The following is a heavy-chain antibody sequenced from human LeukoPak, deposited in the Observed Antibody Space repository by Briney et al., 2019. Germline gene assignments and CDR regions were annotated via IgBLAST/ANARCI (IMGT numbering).Heavy chain of an antibody. CDR1: GFTFSSYA. D-gene: IGHD2-21*02. CDR2: ISYDGSNK. Sequence: PGGSLRPSCAASGFTFSSYAMHWVRQAPGKGLEWVAVISYDGSNKYYADSVKGRFTISRDNSKNTLYLQMNSLRAEDTAVYYCARNTYCGGDCYWFDYWGQGTLVTVSS. J-gene: IGHJ4*02. CDR3: ARNTYCGGDCYWFDY. V-gene: IGHV3-30*04.